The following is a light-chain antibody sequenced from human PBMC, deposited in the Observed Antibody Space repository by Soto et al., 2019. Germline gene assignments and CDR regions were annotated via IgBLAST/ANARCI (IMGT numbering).Light chain of an antibody. Sequence: EIVLTQSPGTLSLSPGERATLSCRASQSVSSSLGWYQQKPGQAPRLLIYDASSRATGIPARFSGSGSGTDFTLTISSLEPEDFAVYYCQQRSNWPLTFGGGTKVDTK. V-gene: IGKV3-11*01. CDR3: QQRSNWPLT. CDR2: DAS. CDR1: QSVSSS. J-gene: IGKJ4*01.